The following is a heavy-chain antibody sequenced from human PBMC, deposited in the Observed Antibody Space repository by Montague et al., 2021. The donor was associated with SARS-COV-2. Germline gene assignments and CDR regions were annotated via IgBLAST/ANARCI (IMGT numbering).Heavy chain of an antibody. J-gene: IGHJ6*02. D-gene: IGHD3-3*01. CDR2: TYYRSKWYN. CDR1: GDSVSSNSAA. V-gene: IGHV6-1*01. Sequence: CAISGDSVSSNSAAWNWIRQSPSRGLEWLGRTYYRSKWYNDYAVSVKSRITINPDTSKNQFSLQLNSVTAEDTAVYYCARGPGVVIILAIYYYGMDVWGQGTTVTVSS. CDR3: ARGPGVVIILAIYYYGMDV.